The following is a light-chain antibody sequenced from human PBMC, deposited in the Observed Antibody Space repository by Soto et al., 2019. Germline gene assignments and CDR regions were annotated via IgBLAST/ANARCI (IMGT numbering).Light chain of an antibody. Sequence: QSVLTQPPSASGTPGQRVTISCSGSSSNIGTNYVYWYQQFPGTAPKLLIYKNNQRPSGVPDRFSGSKSGTSASLAISGLRSEDETDYYCAAWDDSLSGRVFGGGTKLTLL. CDR2: KNN. J-gene: IGLJ3*02. CDR3: AAWDDSLSGRV. CDR1: SSNIGTNY. V-gene: IGLV1-47*01.